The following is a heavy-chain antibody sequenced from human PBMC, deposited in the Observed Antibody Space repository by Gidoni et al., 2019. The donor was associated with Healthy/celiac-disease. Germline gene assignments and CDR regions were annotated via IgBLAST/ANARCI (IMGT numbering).Heavy chain of an antibody. CDR2: IDWDDDK. D-gene: IGHD3-10*01. CDR1: GFSLSTSGMC. V-gene: IGHV2-70*15. J-gene: IGHJ6*02. Sequence: QVTLRESGPALVKPTQTLTLTCTFSGFSLSTSGMCVSWIRQPPGKALEWLARIDWDDDKYYSTSLKTRLTISKDTSKNQVVLTMTNMDPVETATYYCARDIYYYGSGSRYYGMDVWGQGTTVTVSS. CDR3: ARDIYYYGSGSRYYGMDV.